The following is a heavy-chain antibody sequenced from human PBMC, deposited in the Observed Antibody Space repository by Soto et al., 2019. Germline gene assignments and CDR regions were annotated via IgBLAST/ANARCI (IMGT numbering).Heavy chain of an antibody. V-gene: IGHV4-34*01. J-gene: IGHJ4*02. CDR2: INHSGST. D-gene: IGHD3-3*01. Sequence: QVQLPQWGAGLLKPSETLSLTCAVYGGSFSGYYWSWIRQPPGKGLEWIGEINHSGSTNYNPSLKSRVTISVDTSKNQFSLKLSSVTAADTAVYYCARGMVLEWLSSFDYWGQGTLVTVSS. CDR3: ARGMVLEWLSSFDY. CDR1: GGSFSGYY.